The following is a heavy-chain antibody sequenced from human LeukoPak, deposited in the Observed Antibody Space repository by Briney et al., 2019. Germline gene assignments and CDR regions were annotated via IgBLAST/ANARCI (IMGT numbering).Heavy chain of an antibody. Sequence: GGSLRLSCAASGFTFSTYWMTWVRQAPGKGLEWVANIRQDGSVKNYVDSVKGRFTISRDNAKNSLSLQMDSLRAEDTAVYFCAGCAGNSCYFDYWGQGTLVTVPS. D-gene: IGHD2/OR15-2a*01. J-gene: IGHJ4*02. CDR3: AGCAGNSCYFDY. CDR1: GFTFSTYW. V-gene: IGHV3-7*01. CDR2: IRQDGSVK.